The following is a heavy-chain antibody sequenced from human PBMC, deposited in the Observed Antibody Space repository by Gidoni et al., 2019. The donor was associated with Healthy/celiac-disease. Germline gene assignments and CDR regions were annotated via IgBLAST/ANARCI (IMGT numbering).Heavy chain of an antibody. D-gene: IGHD3-22*01. Sequence: EVQRLESGGGLVQPGGSLRRSCAASGFTFSSYAMSWVRQAPGTGLEWVSAISGSGGSTYYADSVKGRFTISRDNSKNTLYLQMNSLRAEDTAVYYCAKEWYDSSGYDAFDIWGQGTMVTVSS. CDR2: ISGSGGST. CDR3: AKEWYDSSGYDAFDI. J-gene: IGHJ3*02. CDR1: GFTFSSYA. V-gene: IGHV3-23*01.